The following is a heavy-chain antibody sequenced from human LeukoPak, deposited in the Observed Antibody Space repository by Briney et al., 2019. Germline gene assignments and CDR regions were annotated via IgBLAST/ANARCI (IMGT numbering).Heavy chain of an antibody. V-gene: IGHV5-51*01. D-gene: IGHD3-10*01. CDR2: IYPGDSET. CDR3: ARQKVDRLLWFGESDY. J-gene: IGHJ4*02. Sequence: GESLKISCKGSGYRFTNYWIGWVRQMPGKGLEWMGIIYPGDSETRYSPSFQGQVTISADKSISTAYLQWSSLKASDTAMYYCARQKVDRLLWFGESDYWGQGTLVTVSS. CDR1: GYRFTNYW.